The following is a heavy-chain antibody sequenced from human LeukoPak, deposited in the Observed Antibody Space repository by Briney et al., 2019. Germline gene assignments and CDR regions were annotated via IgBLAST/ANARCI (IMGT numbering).Heavy chain of an antibody. Sequence: PSETLSLTCTVSGDSYTSPYWSWIRQPPGEGLEWVGSFFSNGKTYYNPSLNNRLIISGDTSKNQFSLTLMSVTAADTAVYYCARAYYDFWSGPHRIDYWGQGTLVTVSS. CDR2: FFSNGKT. D-gene: IGHD3-3*01. CDR3: ARAYYDFWSGPHRIDY. CDR1: GDSYTSPY. J-gene: IGHJ4*02. V-gene: IGHV4-59*11.